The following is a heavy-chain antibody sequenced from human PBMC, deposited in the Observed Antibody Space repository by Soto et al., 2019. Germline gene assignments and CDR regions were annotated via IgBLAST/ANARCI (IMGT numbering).Heavy chain of an antibody. CDR1: GYTFTSYA. CDR3: AREPYYYGSGSYSWFDP. J-gene: IGHJ5*02. Sequence: PSVKVSCKASGYTFTSYAMHWVRQAPGQRLEWMGWINAGNGNTKYSQKFQGRVTITRDTSASTAYMELSSLRSEDTAVYYCAREPYYYGSGSYSWFDPWGQGTLVTVSS. D-gene: IGHD3-10*01. CDR2: INAGNGNT. V-gene: IGHV1-3*01.